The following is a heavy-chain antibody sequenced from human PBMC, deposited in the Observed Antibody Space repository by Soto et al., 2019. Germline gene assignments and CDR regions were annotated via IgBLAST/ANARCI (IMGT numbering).Heavy chain of an antibody. J-gene: IGHJ4*02. CDR1: GFSFSSSW. V-gene: IGHV3-7*04. CDR3: ARVLRLAFDF. CDR2: IKQDGIEK. D-gene: IGHD6-19*01. Sequence: GGSLRLSCAASGFSFSSSWMSWVRQAPGKGLEWVANIKQDGIEKYYVDSVKGRFTISRDNAKNSLYLQMNSLRAEDTAVYYCARVLRLAFDFWGQGTLVTVS.